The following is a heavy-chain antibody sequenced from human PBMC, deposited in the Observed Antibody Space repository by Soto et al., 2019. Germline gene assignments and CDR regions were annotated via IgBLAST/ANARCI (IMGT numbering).Heavy chain of an antibody. D-gene: IGHD6-19*01. CDR2: IYSGGST. Sequence: PGGSLRLSCAASGFTVSSNYMSWVRQAPGKGLGWVSVIYSGGSTYYADSVKGRFTISRHNSKNTLYLQMNSLRAEDTAVYYCARGTYSSGWYYFDYWGQGTLVTVSS. J-gene: IGHJ4*02. CDR1: GFTVSSNY. CDR3: ARGTYSSGWYYFDY. V-gene: IGHV3-53*04.